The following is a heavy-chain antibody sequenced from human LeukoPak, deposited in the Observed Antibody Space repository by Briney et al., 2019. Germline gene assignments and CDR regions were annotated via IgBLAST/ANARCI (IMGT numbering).Heavy chain of an antibody. J-gene: IGHJ4*02. Sequence: PSETLSLTCTVSGGSISSSSYYWGWIRQPPGKGLEWIGSIYYSGSTYYNPSLKSRVTIPVDTSKNQFSLKLSSVTAADTAVYYCASQWLGLNYWGQGTLVTVSS. D-gene: IGHD6-19*01. V-gene: IGHV4-39*01. CDR3: ASQWLGLNY. CDR2: IYYSGST. CDR1: GGSISSSSYY.